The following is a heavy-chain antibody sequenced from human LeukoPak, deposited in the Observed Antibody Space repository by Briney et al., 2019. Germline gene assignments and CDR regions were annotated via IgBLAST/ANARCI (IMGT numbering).Heavy chain of an antibody. V-gene: IGHV3-30-3*01. CDR3: ARGSSWFPRTCFDY. Sequence: PGGSLRLSCAASGFTFSSYAMHWVRQAPGKGLEWVAVISYHGSNKYYADSVKGRFTISRDNSKNTLYLQMNSLRAEDTAVYYCARGSSWFPRTCFDYWGQGTLVTVSS. D-gene: IGHD6-13*01. CDR2: ISYHGSNK. CDR1: GFTFSSYA. J-gene: IGHJ4*02.